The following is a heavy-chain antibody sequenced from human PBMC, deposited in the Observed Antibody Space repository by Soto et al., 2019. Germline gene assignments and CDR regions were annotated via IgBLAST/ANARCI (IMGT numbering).Heavy chain of an antibody. CDR3: ARVPDY. D-gene: IGHD2-2*01. CDR2: MYHSGST. CDR1: GDSISNSRFY. Sequence: SETLSLTCSVSGDSISNSRFYWAWIRQPPGKGLEWIGYMYHSGSTYYNPSLKSRVTISIDRSKNQFSLKLSSVTAADTAVYYCARVPDYWGQGILVTVSS. V-gene: IGHV4-30-2*01. J-gene: IGHJ4*02.